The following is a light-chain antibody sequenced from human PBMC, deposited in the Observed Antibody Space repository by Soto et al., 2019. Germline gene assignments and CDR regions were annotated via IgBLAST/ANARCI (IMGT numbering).Light chain of an antibody. CDR3: CSYAGSYTLV. Sequence: QSALTQPRSVSGSPGQSVTISCTGSSSDVGGYNYVSWYQQHPGKAPKLMIYDVNKWPSGVPDCFSGSRSCNTASLTISGLQAEDEADYYCCSYAGSYTLVFGGGTKLTVL. V-gene: IGLV2-11*01. CDR2: DVN. CDR1: SSDVGGYNY. J-gene: IGLJ2*01.